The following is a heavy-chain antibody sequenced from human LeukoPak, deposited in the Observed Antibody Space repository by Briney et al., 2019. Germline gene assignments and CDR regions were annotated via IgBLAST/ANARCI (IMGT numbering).Heavy chain of an antibody. J-gene: IGHJ4*02. CDR2: IIPILGIA. CDR1: GGTFSSYA. Sequence: SVKVSCKASGGTFSSYAISWVRQAPGQGLEWMGRIIPILGIANYAQKFQGRVTITADKSTSTAYMELSSLRSEDTAVYYCARDRGSYYNFDYWGQGTLVTVSS. CDR3: ARDRGSYYNFDY. V-gene: IGHV1-69*04. D-gene: IGHD1-26*01.